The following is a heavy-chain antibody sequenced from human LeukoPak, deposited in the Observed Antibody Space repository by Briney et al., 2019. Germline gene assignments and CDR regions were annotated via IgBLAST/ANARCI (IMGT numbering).Heavy chain of an antibody. D-gene: IGHD3-22*01. CDR3: ARDRGDTMILNWFDP. CDR2: IYYSGST. V-gene: IGHV4-39*07. Sequence: SSETLSLTCTVSGGSISSSSYYWGWIRQPPGKGLEWIGSIYYSGSTYYNPSLKSRVTISVDTSKNQFSLKLSSVTAADTAVYYCARDRGDTMILNWFDPWGQGTLVTVSS. J-gene: IGHJ5*02. CDR1: GGSISSSSYY.